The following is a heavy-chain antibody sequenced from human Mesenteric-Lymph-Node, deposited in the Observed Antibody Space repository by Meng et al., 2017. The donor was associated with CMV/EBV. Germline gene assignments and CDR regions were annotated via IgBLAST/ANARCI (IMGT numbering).Heavy chain of an antibody. D-gene: IGHD3-10*01. V-gene: IGHV3-23*03. Sequence: GESLKISRAASGFTFSSYALTWVRQAPGKGLEWVSVIYSGGSGSTYYADSVKGRFTISRDNSKNTLYLQMSSLRVEDMAIYFCAIRPGLRDSWGQGTLVTVSS. CDR2: IYSGGSGST. J-gene: IGHJ4*02. CDR3: AIRPGLRDS. CDR1: GFTFSSYA.